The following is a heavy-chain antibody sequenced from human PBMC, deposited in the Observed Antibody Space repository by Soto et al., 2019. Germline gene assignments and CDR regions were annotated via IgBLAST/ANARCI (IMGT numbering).Heavy chain of an antibody. J-gene: IGHJ4*02. CDR2: ISYDGSNK. D-gene: IGHD3-9*01. CDR3: AKENYDILTGYQYYFDY. CDR1: GFTFSSYG. Sequence: GESLKISCAASGFTFSSYGMHWVRQAPGKGLEWVAVISYDGSNKYYADSVKGRFTISRDNSKNTLYLQMNSLRAEDTAVYYCAKENYDILTGYQYYFDYWGQGTLVTVSS. V-gene: IGHV3-30*18.